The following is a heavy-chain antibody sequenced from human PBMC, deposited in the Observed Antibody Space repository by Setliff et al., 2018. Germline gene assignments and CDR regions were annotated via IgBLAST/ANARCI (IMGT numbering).Heavy chain of an antibody. Sequence: PGGSLRLSCAASGFAFNTYSINWVRQAPGKGLEWIAHITSGGSSVSYVDSVKGRFAISTDNAKNSLYLQMNSLRAEDTAVYYCARSYNFWSGPALDVWGKGTTVTVSS. J-gene: IGHJ6*04. D-gene: IGHD3-3*01. CDR2: ITSGGSSV. CDR1: GFAFNTYS. V-gene: IGHV3-48*01. CDR3: ARSYNFWSGPALDV.